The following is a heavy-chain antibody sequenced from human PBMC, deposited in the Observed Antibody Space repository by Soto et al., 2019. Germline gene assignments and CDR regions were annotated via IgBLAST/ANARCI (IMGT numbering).Heavy chain of an antibody. V-gene: IGHV1-69*01. Sequence: QVQLVQSGAEVKKPGSSVRVSCKASGGTLRSHAINWVRQAPGQGLEWMGGIIPIFGSPNYAQKFQGRVTITADDSSSTAYMELSSLRSEDTAVYYCAGTVEITYSHGMDVWGQGTTVTVSS. J-gene: IGHJ6*02. CDR3: AGTVEITYSHGMDV. CDR2: IIPIFGSP. D-gene: IGHD2-15*01. CDR1: GGTLRSHA.